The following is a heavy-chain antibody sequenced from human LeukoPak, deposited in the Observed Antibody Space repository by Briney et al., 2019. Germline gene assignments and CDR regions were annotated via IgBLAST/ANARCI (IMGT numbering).Heavy chain of an antibody. J-gene: IGHJ4*02. Sequence: SETLSLTCTVSGYSISSGYYWGWIRQPPGKGLEWIGSIYHSGSTYYNPSLKSRVTISVDTSKNQFSLKLSSVTAADTAVYYCARQEYGSGSYYFDYWGQGTLVTVSS. CDR3: ARQEYGSGSYYFDY. V-gene: IGHV4-38-2*02. CDR2: IYHSGST. CDR1: GYSISSGYY. D-gene: IGHD3-10*01.